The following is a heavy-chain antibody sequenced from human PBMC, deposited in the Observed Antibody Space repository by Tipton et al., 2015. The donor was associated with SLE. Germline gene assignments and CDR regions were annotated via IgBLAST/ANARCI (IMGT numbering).Heavy chain of an antibody. V-gene: IGHV3-64D*08. J-gene: IGHJ6*02. Sequence: GSLRLSCSASGFTFSSYAMHWVRQAPGKGLEYVSAISSNGGSTYYADSVKGRFTISRDNSKNTLYLQMSSLRAEDTAVYYCVKPLWFGELPGYGMDVWGQGTTVTVSS. CDR2: ISSNGGST. CDR3: VKPLWFGELPGYGMDV. CDR1: GFTFSSYA. D-gene: IGHD3-10*01.